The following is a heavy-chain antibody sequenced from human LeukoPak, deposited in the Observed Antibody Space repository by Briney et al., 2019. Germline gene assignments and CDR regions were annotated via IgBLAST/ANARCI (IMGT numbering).Heavy chain of an antibody. J-gene: IGHJ6*03. Sequence: SETLSLTCTVSGGSISSGGYYWSWIRQPPGKGLEWIGYIYHSGSTYYNPSLKSRVTISVDASKNQFSLKLSSVTAADTAVYYCARGGGQTGYTYYYYYMDVWGKGTTVTVSS. D-gene: IGHD6-13*01. CDR1: GGSISSGGYY. CDR2: IYHSGST. V-gene: IGHV4-30-2*01. CDR3: ARGGGQTGYTYYYYYMDV.